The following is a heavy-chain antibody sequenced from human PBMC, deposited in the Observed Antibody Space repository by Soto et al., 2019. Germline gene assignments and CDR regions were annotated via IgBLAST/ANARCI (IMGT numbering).Heavy chain of an antibody. Sequence: KVSCKAAGYAFSRYVMHWVRNTPGQRLEWMGWINAGNGNTKYSQKCQGRVTITRDTSASTAYMELSSLRSEDTAVYYCARVRITIFGVVLALDIWGQGTMVTVSS. CDR1: GYAFSRYV. J-gene: IGHJ3*02. V-gene: IGHV1-3*01. D-gene: IGHD3-3*01. CDR2: INAGNGNT. CDR3: ARVRITIFGVVLALDI.